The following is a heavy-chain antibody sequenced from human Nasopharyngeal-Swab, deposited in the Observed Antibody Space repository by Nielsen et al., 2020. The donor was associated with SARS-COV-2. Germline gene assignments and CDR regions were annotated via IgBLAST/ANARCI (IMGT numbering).Heavy chain of an antibody. D-gene: IGHD5-12*01. V-gene: IGHV4-39*07. CDR3: ARGGHWQFDY. J-gene: IGHJ4*02. CDR2: IYYSGST. CDR1: GGSISSSSYY. Sequence: GSLRLSCTVSGGSISSSSYYWGWIRQPPGKGLEWIGSIYYSGSTYYNPSLKSRVTLLLDQSKNHFSLNLNSVTAADTAVYFCARGGHWQFDYWGQGTLVIVSS.